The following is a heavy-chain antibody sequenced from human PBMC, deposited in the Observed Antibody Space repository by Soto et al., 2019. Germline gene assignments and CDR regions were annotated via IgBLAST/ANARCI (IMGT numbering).Heavy chain of an antibody. Sequence: RLRLAQGKGLEWIGSMYYSGSTYFNPSLKSRVTISVDTSKKQFSLELISVTAADTAVYYCARPSPCYYHYPLEARGQGRTGT. CDR3: ARPSPCYYHYPLEA. V-gene: IGHV4-39*01. CDR2: MYYSGST. J-gene: IGHJ6*02.